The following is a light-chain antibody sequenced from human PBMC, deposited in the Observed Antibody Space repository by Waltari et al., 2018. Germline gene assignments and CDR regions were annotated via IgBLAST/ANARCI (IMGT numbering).Light chain of an antibody. Sequence: QSALPQPASVSGSPGQSITISCTGTSSDVGGYNYVPWYQQHPGKAPKLMIYEVSNRPSGVSNRFSGSKSGNTASLTISGLQAEDEADYYCSSYTSSSTLLVVFGGGTKLTVL. CDR1: SSDVGGYNY. CDR3: SSYTSSSTLLVV. V-gene: IGLV2-14*01. CDR2: EVS. J-gene: IGLJ2*01.